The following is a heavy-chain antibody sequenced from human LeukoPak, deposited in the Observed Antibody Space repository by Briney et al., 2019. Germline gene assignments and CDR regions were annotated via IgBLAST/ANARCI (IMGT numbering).Heavy chain of an antibody. CDR1: GGSININY. V-gene: IGHV4-59*01. D-gene: IGHD1-1*01. J-gene: IGHJ6*03. Sequence: SETLSLTCTVSGGSININYWSWIRQPPGKGLEWIGYIYYSGSTNYNPSLKSRVTISVDTSKNQFSLKLNSVTAADTAVYYCARVSWFPGTSYYFMDVWGKGTTVTVSS. CDR3: ARVSWFPGTSYYFMDV. CDR2: IYYSGST.